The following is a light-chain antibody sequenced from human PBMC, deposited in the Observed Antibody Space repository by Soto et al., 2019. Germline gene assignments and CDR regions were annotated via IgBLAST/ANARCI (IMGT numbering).Light chain of an antibody. CDR2: DAS. CDR1: QNVNNY. CDR3: QQRSYWLT. V-gene: IGKV3-11*01. J-gene: IGKJ4*01. Sequence: EIVLTQSPATLSLSPWERATLSCRASQNVNNYLFWFQQKPGQAPRLLIYDASNRATGIPARFSGSGSGTDFTLTISSLEPEDFAVYYCQQRSYWLTFGGGTKVDIK.